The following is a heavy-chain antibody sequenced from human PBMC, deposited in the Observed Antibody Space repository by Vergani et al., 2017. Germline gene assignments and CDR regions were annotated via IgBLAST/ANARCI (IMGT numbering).Heavy chain of an antibody. CDR1: GGTFRTYA. CDR3: ARDRYEFYYYYYYMDV. J-gene: IGHJ6*03. CDR2: INPNSGGT. V-gene: IGHV1-2*02. Sequence: QVQLVQSGAEVKKPGSSVKVSCKASGGTFRTYAIIWVRQAPGQGLEWMGGINPNSGGTNYAQKFQGRVTMTRDTSISTAYMELSRLRSDDTAVYYCARDRYEFYYYYYYMDVWGKGTTVTVSS. D-gene: IGHD5-12*01.